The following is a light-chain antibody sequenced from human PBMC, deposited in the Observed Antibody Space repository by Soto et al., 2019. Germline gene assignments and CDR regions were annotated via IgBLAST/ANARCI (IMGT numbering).Light chain of an antibody. CDR1: PSNLGSNA. CDR2: SND. J-gene: IGLJ1*01. CDR3: AAWDDSLNGYV. V-gene: IGLV1-44*01. Sequence: QSALTQPPSASGTPGQRVTISCSGSPSNLGSNAVNWYQQVPGTAPKLLIFSNDQRPSGVPDRFSASKSGISASLAISGLQSEDEADYYCAAWDDSLNGYVFTTGTRSPS.